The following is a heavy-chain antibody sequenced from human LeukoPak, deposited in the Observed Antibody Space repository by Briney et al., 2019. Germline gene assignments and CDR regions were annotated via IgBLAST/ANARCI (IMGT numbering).Heavy chain of an antibody. Sequence: TSETLSLTCAVYGGSSSGYYWSWIRQPPGKGLEWIGEINHSGSTNYNPSLKSRVTISVDTSKNQFSLKLSPVTAADTAVYYCARRYKMKVGWFDPWGQGTLVTVSS. V-gene: IGHV4-34*01. CDR3: ARRYKMKVGWFDP. CDR2: INHSGST. D-gene: IGHD1-14*01. CDR1: GGSSSGYY. J-gene: IGHJ5*02.